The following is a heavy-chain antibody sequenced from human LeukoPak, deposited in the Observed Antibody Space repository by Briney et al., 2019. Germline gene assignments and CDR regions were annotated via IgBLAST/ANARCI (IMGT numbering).Heavy chain of an antibody. D-gene: IGHD6-19*01. V-gene: IGHV3-30-3*01. Sequence: GRSLRLSCTASGFTFSNYPMHWVRQAPGKGLEWVAVISYDGSNKYYADSVKGRFTISRDNSKNTLYLQMNSLRAEDTAVYYCARAYSSGWYVTEYWGQGTLVSVSS. CDR3: ARAYSSGWYVTEY. CDR1: GFTFSNYP. J-gene: IGHJ4*02. CDR2: ISYDGSNK.